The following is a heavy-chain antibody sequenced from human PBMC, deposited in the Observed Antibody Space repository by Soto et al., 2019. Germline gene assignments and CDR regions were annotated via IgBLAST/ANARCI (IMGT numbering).Heavy chain of an antibody. J-gene: IGHJ4*02. CDR2: ISSSAGTI. V-gene: IGHV3-48*04. CDR3: ARGPSAIPADY. Sequence: GGSLRLSCAASGFTFSSYAMNWVRQAPGKGLEWVSYISSSAGTIYYADSVKGRFTISRDNAKNSLYLHTNSLRVEDTAVYYCARGPSAIPADYWGQGALVTVSS. CDR1: GFTFSSYA. D-gene: IGHD2-2*02.